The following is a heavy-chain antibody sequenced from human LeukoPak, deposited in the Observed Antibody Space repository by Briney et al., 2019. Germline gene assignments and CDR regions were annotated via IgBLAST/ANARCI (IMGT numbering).Heavy chain of an antibody. D-gene: IGHD3-22*01. V-gene: IGHV3-48*03. CDR3: ARDFRDYYDSSGRRRAFDI. J-gene: IGHJ3*02. CDR2: ISSSGSTI. Sequence: PGGSLRLSXAASGFTFSSYEMNWVRQAPGKGLEWVSYISSSGSTIYYADSVKGRFTISRDNAKNSLYLQMNSLRAEDTAVYYCARDFRDYYDSSGRRRAFDIWGQGTMVTVSS. CDR1: GFTFSSYE.